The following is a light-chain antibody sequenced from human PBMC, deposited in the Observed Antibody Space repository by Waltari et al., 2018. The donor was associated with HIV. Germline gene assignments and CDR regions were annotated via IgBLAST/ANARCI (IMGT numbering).Light chain of an antibody. J-gene: IGLJ1*01. CDR3: AAWDDSLNGYV. CDR2: YDD. Sequence: QSVLTQPPSVSEAPRQRVTISCSGSTATSGNTAVSWYQQLPGKAPKLLIFYDDLLPSGVSDRFSGSKSGTSASLAISGLQSEDEADYYCAAWDDSLNGYVFGTGTQVTV. V-gene: IGLV1-36*01. CDR1: TATSGNTA.